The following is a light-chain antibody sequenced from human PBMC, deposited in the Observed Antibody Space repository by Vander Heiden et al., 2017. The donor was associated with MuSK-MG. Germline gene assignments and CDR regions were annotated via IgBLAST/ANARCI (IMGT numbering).Light chain of an antibody. CDR3: AVWDDRLNGVI. CDR2: GSN. CDR1: SSDIGSNN. V-gene: IGLV1-44*01. Sequence: QSVLTQPPSTSGSPGQRVTISCSGSSSDIGSNNVNWYQKLPGTAPKLLIYGSNQRPSGVPDRFSGSKSGTSAFLAISGLQSEDESDYYCAVWDDRLNGVIFGGGTKV. J-gene: IGLJ2*01.